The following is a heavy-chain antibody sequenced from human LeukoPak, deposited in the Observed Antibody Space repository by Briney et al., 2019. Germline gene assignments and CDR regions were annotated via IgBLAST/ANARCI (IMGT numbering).Heavy chain of an antibody. D-gene: IGHD3-3*01. CDR2: IYYSGST. CDR3: ARFWSGYYHYFDH. CDR1: GGSFSGYY. V-gene: IGHV4-31*11. J-gene: IGHJ4*02. Sequence: SETLSLTCAVYGGSFSGYYWSWIRQHPGKGLEWIGSIYYSGSTYYNPSLKSRLTISVDTSENQFSLKLSSVTAADTAVYYCARFWSGYYHYFDHWGQGTLVTVSS.